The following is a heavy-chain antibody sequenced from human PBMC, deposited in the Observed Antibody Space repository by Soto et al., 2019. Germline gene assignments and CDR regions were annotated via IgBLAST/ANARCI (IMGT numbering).Heavy chain of an antibody. CDR1: GGSISSSSYY. Sequence: SETLSLTCTVSGGSISSSSYYWGWIRQPPGKGLEWIGSIYYSGSTYYNPSLKSRVTISVDTSENQFSLKLSSVTAADTAVYYCARLPSSYYYDSSGYGYYYYGMDVWGQGTTVTVSS. D-gene: IGHD3-22*01. V-gene: IGHV4-39*01. CDR3: ARLPSSYYYDSSGYGYYYYGMDV. CDR2: IYYSGST. J-gene: IGHJ6*02.